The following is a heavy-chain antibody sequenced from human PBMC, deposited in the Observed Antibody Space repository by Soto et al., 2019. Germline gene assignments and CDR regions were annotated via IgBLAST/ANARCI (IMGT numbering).Heavy chain of an antibody. Sequence: TLSLTCTVSGGSISSSSYYWGWIRQPPGKGLEWIGSIYYSGSTYYNPSLKSRVTISVDTSKNQFSLKLSSVTAADTAVYYCATNYAYYYYYGMDVWGQGTTVTVSS. J-gene: IGHJ6*02. CDR2: IYYSGST. CDR1: GGSISSSSYY. D-gene: IGHD4-4*01. CDR3: ATNYAYYYYYGMDV. V-gene: IGHV4-39*01.